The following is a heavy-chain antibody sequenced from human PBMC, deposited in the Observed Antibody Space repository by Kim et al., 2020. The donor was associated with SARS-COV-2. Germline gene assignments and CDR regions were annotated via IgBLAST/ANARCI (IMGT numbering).Heavy chain of an antibody. J-gene: IGHJ6*02. D-gene: IGHD1-1*01. CDR2: INPNSGGT. Sequence: ASVKVSCKASGYTFTGYYMHWVRQAPGQGLEWMGWINPNSGGTNYAQKFQGRVTMTRDTSISTAYMELSRLRSDDTAVYYCARDRFPKLERRGYYYYYGMDVWGQGTTVTVSS. CDR1: GYTFTGYY. V-gene: IGHV1-2*02. CDR3: ARDRFPKLERRGYYYYYGMDV.